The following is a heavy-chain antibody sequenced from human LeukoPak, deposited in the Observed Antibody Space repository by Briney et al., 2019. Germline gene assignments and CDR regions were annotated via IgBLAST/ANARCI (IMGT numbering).Heavy chain of an antibody. CDR2: ISTYNGNT. CDR3: ARGARYYDFWSGPPDY. V-gene: IGHV1-18*01. CDR1: GYTFTKYG. J-gene: IGHJ4*02. D-gene: IGHD3-3*01. Sequence: ASVKVSCKASGYTFTKYGITWVRQAPGQGLEWMGWISTYNGNTNYAQKLQGRVTMTTDTSTSTAYMELRSLRSDDTAVYYCARGARYYDFWSGPPDYWGQGTLVTVSS.